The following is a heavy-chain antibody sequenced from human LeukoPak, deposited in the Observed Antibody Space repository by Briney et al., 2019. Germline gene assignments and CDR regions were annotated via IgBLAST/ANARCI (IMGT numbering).Heavy chain of an antibody. CDR1: GFTFSSYS. D-gene: IGHD5-18*01. CDR2: ISSSRSTI. J-gene: IGHJ4*02. Sequence: GGSLRLSCAASGFTFSSYSMNWVRQAPGKGLEWVSYISSSRSTIYYADSVKGRFTISRDNAKNSLYLQMNSLRAEDTAVYYCARDSGYSYGHFDYWGQGTLVTVSS. CDR3: ARDSGYSYGHFDY. V-gene: IGHV3-48*01.